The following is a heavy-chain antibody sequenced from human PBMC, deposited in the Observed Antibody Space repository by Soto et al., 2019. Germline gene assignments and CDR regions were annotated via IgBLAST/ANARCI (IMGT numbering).Heavy chain of an antibody. V-gene: IGHV3-48*02. D-gene: IGHD2-15*01. CDR3: VREDWWAFDF. CDR2: ISIGSGTI. J-gene: IGHJ3*01. CDR1: GFSFSNYA. Sequence: EVQLVESGGGLVQPGGSRRVSCAASGFSFSNYAMNWVRQAPGKGLEWVSYISIGSGTIFYADSVKGRFTISRDDAKNSLYMQMNTLRDEDTAVYYCVREDWWAFDFWGQGTMVTVSS.